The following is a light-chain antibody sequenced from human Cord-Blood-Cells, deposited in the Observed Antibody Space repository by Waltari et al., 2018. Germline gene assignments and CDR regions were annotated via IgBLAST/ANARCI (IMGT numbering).Light chain of an antibody. J-gene: IGKJ2*01. Sequence: DIVLTQSPAPLSLSPGERATLSCRASKSVSSYLAWYQQKPGQAPRLLIYDASNRATGIPARFSGSGSGTDFTLTSSSLEPEDVAVYYCQQRSNWPRYTFGQGTKLEIK. V-gene: IGKV3-11*01. CDR2: DAS. CDR3: QQRSNWPRYT. CDR1: KSVSSY.